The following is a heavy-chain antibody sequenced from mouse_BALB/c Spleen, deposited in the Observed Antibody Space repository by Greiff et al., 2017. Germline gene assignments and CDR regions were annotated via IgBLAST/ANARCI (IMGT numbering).Heavy chain of an antibody. V-gene: IGHV1S137*01. CDR3: ARWNLLSGDWFAD. CDR2: ISTYYGDA. Sequence: QVQLKQSGAELVRPGVSVKISCKGSGYTFTDYAMHWVKQSHAKSLEWIGVISTYYGDASYNQKFKGKATMTVDKSSSTAYMELARLTSEDSAIYYCARWNLLSGDWFADWGQGTLVTVSA. J-gene: IGHJ3*01. D-gene: IGHD2-10*01. CDR1: GYTFTDYA.